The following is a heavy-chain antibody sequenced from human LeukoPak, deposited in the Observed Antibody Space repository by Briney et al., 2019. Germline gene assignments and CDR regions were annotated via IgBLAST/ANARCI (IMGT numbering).Heavy chain of an antibody. J-gene: IGHJ1*01. D-gene: IGHD6-13*01. CDR2: INHSGST. Sequence: SETLSLTCAVCGGSFSGYYWSWIRQPPGKGLEWIGEINHSGSTNYNPSLKSRVTISVDTSKNQFSLKLSSVTAADTAVYYCARTIAAAGTRRYFQHWGQGTLVTVSS. V-gene: IGHV4-34*01. CDR1: GGSFSGYY. CDR3: ARTIAAAGTRRYFQH.